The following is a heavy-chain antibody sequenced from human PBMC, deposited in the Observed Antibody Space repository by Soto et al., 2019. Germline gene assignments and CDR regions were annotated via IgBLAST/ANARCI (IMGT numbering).Heavy chain of an antibody. V-gene: IGHV3-30*18. CDR1: GFTFSSFV. Sequence: QVHLVESGGGVVQPGRSLRLSCAASGFTFSSFVMHWVRQAPGKGLEWVAVISYDGSDKYYADSVKGRFTISRDNSKNTLYLQMNSLRAEDTAVYYCAKETEVWSGFYYYYYGMDVWGQGTTVTVSS. CDR3: AKETEVWSGFYYYYYGMDV. CDR2: ISYDGSDK. D-gene: IGHD3-3*01. J-gene: IGHJ6*02.